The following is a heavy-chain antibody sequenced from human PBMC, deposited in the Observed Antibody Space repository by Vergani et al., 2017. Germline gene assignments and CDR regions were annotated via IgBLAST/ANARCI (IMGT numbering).Heavy chain of an antibody. V-gene: IGHV3-23*01. CDR3: ARDRGENTAMVYDFDY. CDR1: GLTFSSYA. J-gene: IGHJ4*02. Sequence: EVQLLESGGGLVQPGGSLRLSCAASGLTFSSYAMSWVRQAPGKGLEWVSAISGSGGSTYYADSVKGRFTISRDNSKNTLYLQMNSLRAEDTALYHCARDRGENTAMVYDFDYWGQGTLVTVSS. CDR2: ISGSGGST. D-gene: IGHD5-18*01.